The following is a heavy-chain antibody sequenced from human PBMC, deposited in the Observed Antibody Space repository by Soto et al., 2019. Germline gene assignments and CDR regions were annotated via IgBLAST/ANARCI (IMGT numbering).Heavy chain of an antibody. J-gene: IGHJ5*02. D-gene: IGHD1-26*01. CDR3: AREGGSLNWFDP. Sequence: PGGSLRLSCAASGFTFSSYSMNWVRQAPGKGLEWVSYISSSSSTIYYADSVKGRFTISRDKAKNSLYLQMNGLRDEDTAVYYCAREGGSLNWFDPWGQGTLVTVSS. V-gene: IGHV3-48*02. CDR1: GFTFSSYS. CDR2: ISSSSSTI.